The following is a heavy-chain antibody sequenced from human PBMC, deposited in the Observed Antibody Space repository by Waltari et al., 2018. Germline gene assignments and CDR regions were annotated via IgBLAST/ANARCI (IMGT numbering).Heavy chain of an antibody. CDR3: ARQVTMVRGVIIKRDAFDI. CDR2: IYYSGST. D-gene: IGHD3-10*01. CDR1: GGSISSSSYY. Sequence: QLQLQESGPGLVKPSETLSLTCTVSGGSISSSSYYWGWIRQPPVKGLEWIGSIYYSGSTYYNPSLKRRVTISVDTSKNQFSLKLSSVTAADTAVYYCARQVTMVRGVIIKRDAFDIWGQGTMVTVSS. V-gene: IGHV4-39*01. J-gene: IGHJ3*02.